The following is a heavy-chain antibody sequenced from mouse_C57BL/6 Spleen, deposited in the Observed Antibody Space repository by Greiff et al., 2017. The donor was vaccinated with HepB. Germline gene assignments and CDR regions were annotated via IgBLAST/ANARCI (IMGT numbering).Heavy chain of an antibody. V-gene: IGHV1-69*01. J-gene: IGHJ4*01. D-gene: IGHD2-4*01. CDR3: ARSDYDSYYYAMDY. CDR1: GYTFTSYW. Sequence: QVQLKQPGAELVMPGASVKLSCKASGYTFTSYWMHWVKQRPGQGLEWIGEIDPSDSYTNYNQKFKGKSTLTVDKSSSTAYMQLSSLTSEDSAVYYCARSDYDSYYYAMDYWGQGTSVTVSS. CDR2: IDPSDSYT.